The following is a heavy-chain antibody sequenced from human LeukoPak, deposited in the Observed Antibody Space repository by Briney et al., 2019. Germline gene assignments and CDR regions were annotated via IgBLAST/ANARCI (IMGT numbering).Heavy chain of an antibody. V-gene: IGHV4-59*08. Sequence: SETLSLTCTVSGGSISSYYWSWIRQPPGKGLEWIGYIYYSGSTTYNPSLKSRVTISVDTSKNQFSLKLSSVTAADTAVYYCARTGSGSYFRWFDPWGQGTLVTVSS. CDR3: ARTGSGSYFRWFDP. J-gene: IGHJ5*02. D-gene: IGHD3-10*01. CDR1: GGSISSYY. CDR2: IYYSGST.